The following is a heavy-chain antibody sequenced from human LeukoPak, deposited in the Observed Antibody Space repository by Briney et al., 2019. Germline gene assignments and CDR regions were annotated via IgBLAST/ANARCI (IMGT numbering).Heavy chain of an antibody. CDR1: GFSLTTSGVG. J-gene: IGHJ4*02. Sequence: GSGPTLVNPTQTLTLTCTFSGFSLTTSGVGVGWIRQPPGKALEWLALIYWDNNKLYSPSLKSRLTIAKDTSKNQVVLTMTNMDPVDTATYSCAHYGDYRFLYYFDHWDQGTLVTVSS. D-gene: IGHD4-17*01. V-gene: IGHV2-5*02. CDR2: IYWDNNK. CDR3: AHYGDYRFLYYFDH.